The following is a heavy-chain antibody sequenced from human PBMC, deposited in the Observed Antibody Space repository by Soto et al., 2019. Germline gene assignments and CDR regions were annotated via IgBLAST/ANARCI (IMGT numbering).Heavy chain of an antibody. V-gene: IGHV2-5*02. Sequence: QITLKESGPTLVKPTQTLALTCTFSGFSLSSDGVGVGWIRQPPGKALEWLALIYWDDEKRYSPSLKSRLTFIKDTSKNQVDLILTNMDPVDTATYYCAHSIRRDNCGGGDCYYFDLWGQGTPVTVPS. CDR2: IYWDDEK. J-gene: IGHJ4*02. CDR1: GFSLSSDGVG. CDR3: AHSIRRDNCGGGDCYYFDL. D-gene: IGHD2-21*02.